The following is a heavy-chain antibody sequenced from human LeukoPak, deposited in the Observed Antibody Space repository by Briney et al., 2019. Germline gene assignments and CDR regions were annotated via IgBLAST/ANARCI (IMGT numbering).Heavy chain of an antibody. D-gene: IGHD6-13*01. CDR2: ISGSGGST. J-gene: IGHJ4*02. Sequence: GGSLRLSCAASGFTFSSYAMSWVGQAPGKGLEWVSGISGSGGSTYYADSVKGRFTISRDNSKNTLYLQMNSPRAEDTAVYYCAILPGYSSSWYEVDYRGQGTLVTVSS. V-gene: IGHV3-23*01. CDR3: AILPGYSSSWYEVDY. CDR1: GFTFSSYA.